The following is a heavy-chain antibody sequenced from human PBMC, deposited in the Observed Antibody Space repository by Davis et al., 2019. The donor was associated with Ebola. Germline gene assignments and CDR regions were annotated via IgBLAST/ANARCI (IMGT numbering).Heavy chain of an antibody. CDR1: GFTFSSYG. Sequence: GESLKISCAASGFTFSSYGMHWVRQAPGKGLEWVAVIWYDGSNKYYADSVKGRFTISRDNSKNTLYLQMNSLRAEDTAVYYCAYSSSSGWFDPWGQGTLVTVSS. CDR3: AYSSSSGWFDP. D-gene: IGHD6-6*01. J-gene: IGHJ5*02. V-gene: IGHV3-33*01. CDR2: IWYDGSNK.